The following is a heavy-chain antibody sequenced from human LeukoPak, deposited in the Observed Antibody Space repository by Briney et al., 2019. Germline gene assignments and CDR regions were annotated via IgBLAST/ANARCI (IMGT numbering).Heavy chain of an antibody. CDR3: ARDFGMATIHFGY. CDR2: INPSGGSA. V-gene: IGHV1-46*01. J-gene: IGHJ4*02. D-gene: IGHD5-24*01. CDR1: GYTFTSYY. Sequence: ASVKVSCKASGYTFTSYYMHWVRQAPGQGLEWMGIINPSGGSASYAQKFQGRVTMTRDTSTSTVYMELSSPRFEDTAVYYCARDFGMATIHFGYWGQGTLVTVSS.